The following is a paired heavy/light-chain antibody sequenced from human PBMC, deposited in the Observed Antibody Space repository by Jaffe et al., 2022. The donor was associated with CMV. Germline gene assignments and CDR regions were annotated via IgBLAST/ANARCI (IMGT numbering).Heavy chain of an antibody. CDR2: IYWNDDK. D-gene: IGHD2-21*02. J-gene: IGHJ6*02. V-gene: IGHV2-5*01. CDR3: AHIPYCGGDCYSESLYYYGMDV. CDR1: GFSLSTSGVG. Sequence: QITLKESGPTLVKPTQTLTLTCTFSGFSLSTSGVGVGWIRQPPGKALEWLALIYWNDDKRYSPSLKSRLTITKDTSKNQVVLTMTNMDPVDTATYYCAHIPYCGGDCYSESLYYYGMDVWGQGTTVTVSS.
Light chain of an antibody. V-gene: IGKV3-11*01. J-gene: IGKJ4*01. Sequence: EIVLTQSPATLSLSPGERATLSCRASQSVSSYLAWYQQKPGQAPRLLIYDASNRATGIPARFSGSGSGTDFTLTISSLEPEDFAVYYCQQRSNWPFTFGGGTKVEIK. CDR3: QQRSNWPFT. CDR2: DAS. CDR1: QSVSSY.